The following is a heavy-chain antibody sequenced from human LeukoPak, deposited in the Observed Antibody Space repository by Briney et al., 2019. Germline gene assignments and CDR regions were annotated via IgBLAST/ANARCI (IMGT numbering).Heavy chain of an antibody. Sequence: ASVKVSCKVSGYTLTELSMHWVRQAPGKGLEWMGGFDPENGETIYAQKFQGRVTMTEDTSTDTAYMELSSLRSEDTAVYYCATFTAGYYYYYGMDVWGQGTTVTVSS. D-gene: IGHD6-19*01. V-gene: IGHV1-24*01. J-gene: IGHJ6*02. CDR3: ATFTAGYYYYYGMDV. CDR2: FDPENGET. CDR1: GYTLTELS.